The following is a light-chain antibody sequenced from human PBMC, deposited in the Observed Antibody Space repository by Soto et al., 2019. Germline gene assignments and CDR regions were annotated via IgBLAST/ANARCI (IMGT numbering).Light chain of an antibody. Sequence: EIVLTQSPGTLSLSPWERATLSCRASQSVSNNYLAWYQQKPGQAPRLLIYGASNRATGIPDRFSGSGSGTYLTLTISRLEPEDFAVYYCQQYGSLGTFGQG. CDR3: QQYGSLGT. V-gene: IGKV3-20*01. J-gene: IGKJ1*01. CDR2: GAS. CDR1: QSVSNNY.